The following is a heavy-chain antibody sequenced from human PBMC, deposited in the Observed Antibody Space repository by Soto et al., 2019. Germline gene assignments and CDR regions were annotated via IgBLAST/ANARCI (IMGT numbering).Heavy chain of an antibody. V-gene: IGHV3-23*01. CDR1: GFTFSSYA. D-gene: IGHD3-3*01. CDR3: AKLKGGLGRFYGLDA. Sequence: PGGSLRLSCAASGFTFSSYAMSWVRQAPGKGLEWVSAISGSGGSTYYADSVKGRFIISRDNSKNTLNLQMNSLRADDTAVYYCAKLKGGLGRFYGLDAWGQGTTVTVSS. CDR2: ISGSGGST. J-gene: IGHJ6*02.